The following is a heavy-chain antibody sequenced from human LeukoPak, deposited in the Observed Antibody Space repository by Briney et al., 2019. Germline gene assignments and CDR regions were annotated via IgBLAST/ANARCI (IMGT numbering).Heavy chain of an antibody. CDR1: GGSISSSSYY. D-gene: IGHD6-13*01. Sequence: PSETLSLTCTVSGGSISSSSYYWGWIRQPPGKGLEWIGSIYYSGSTNYNPSLKSRVTISVDTSKNQFSLKLSSVTAADTAVYYCARHRKIAAPLDYWGQGTLVTVSS. CDR2: IYYSGST. V-gene: IGHV4-39*01. CDR3: ARHRKIAAPLDY. J-gene: IGHJ4*02.